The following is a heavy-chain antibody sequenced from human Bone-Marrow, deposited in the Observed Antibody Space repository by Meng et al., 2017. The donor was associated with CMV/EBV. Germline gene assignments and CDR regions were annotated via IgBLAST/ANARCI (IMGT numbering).Heavy chain of an antibody. V-gene: IGHV1-18*01. CDR1: GYPLTSYG. D-gene: IGHD6-13*01. CDR2: ISAYNGNT. Sequence: QVQPVPSGAEVKKPGASVKVSCQASGYPLTSYGISWVRQAPGQGLEWMGWISAYNGNTNYAQKLQGRVTMTTDTSTSTAYMELRSLRSDDTAVYYCARGGQQLVLGHFDYWGQETLVTVSS. CDR3: ARGGQQLVLGHFDY. J-gene: IGHJ4*02.